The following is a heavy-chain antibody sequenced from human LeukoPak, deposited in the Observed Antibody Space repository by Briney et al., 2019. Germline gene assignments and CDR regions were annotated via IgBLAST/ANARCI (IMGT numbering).Heavy chain of an antibody. CDR1: GFTFSSYS. V-gene: IGHV3-48*04. Sequence: GGSLRLSCAASGFTFSSYSMNWVRQAPGKGLEWVSYISSNSDTIYYADSVKGRFTISRDNAKNSLYLQMNSLRAEDTAVYYCASSWDYWGQGTLVTVSS. CDR3: ASSWDY. CDR2: ISSNSDTI. J-gene: IGHJ4*02.